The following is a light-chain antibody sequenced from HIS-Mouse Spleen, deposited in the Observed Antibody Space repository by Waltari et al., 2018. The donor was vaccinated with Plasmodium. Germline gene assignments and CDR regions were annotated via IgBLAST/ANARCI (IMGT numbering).Light chain of an antibody. V-gene: IGLV3-10*01. Sequence: SYWLTQPPPVPVSPGQTARIPCSGDSLPKKLGSWYQQKSGQAPVLVIYEDSKRPSGIPERFSGSSSGTMATLTISGAQVEDEADYYCYSTDSSGNHRVFGGGTKLTVL. CDR2: EDS. CDR1: SLPKKL. CDR3: YSTDSSGNHRV. J-gene: IGLJ3*02.